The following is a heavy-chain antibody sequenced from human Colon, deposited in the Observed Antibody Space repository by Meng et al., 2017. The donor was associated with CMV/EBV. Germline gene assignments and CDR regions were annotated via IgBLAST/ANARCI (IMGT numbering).Heavy chain of an antibody. V-gene: IGHV3-53*01. D-gene: IGHD1-26*01. Sequence: GESLKISCAASGFTVSNNHMSWVRQAPGKGLEWVSRIDGGDNTFYADSVKGRSTISRDNAKNSLYLQMNSLRAEDTAVYYCARDLRGSRAFDIWGQGTMVTVSS. CDR1: GFTVSNNH. CDR2: IDGGDNT. J-gene: IGHJ3*02. CDR3: ARDLRGSRAFDI.